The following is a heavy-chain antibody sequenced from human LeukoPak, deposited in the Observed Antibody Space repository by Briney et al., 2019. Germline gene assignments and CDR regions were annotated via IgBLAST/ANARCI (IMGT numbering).Heavy chain of an antibody. J-gene: IGHJ5*02. Sequence: PGGSLRLSCAASGFTFSSYSMNWVRQAPGKGLEWVSYISSSSSTIYYADSVKGRFTISRDNAKNSLYLQMNSLRAEDTAVYYCARDSGYDNKKYNWFDPWGQGTLVTVSS. CDR3: ARDSGYDNKKYNWFDP. CDR1: GFTFSSYS. CDR2: ISSSSSTI. D-gene: IGHD5-12*01. V-gene: IGHV3-48*01.